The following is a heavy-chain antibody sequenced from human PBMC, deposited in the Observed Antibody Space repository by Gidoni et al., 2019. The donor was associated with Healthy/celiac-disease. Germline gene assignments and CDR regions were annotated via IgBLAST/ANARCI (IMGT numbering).Heavy chain of an antibody. V-gene: IGHV6-1*01. CDR3: ARAPIVVVTAQPYFDY. CDR1: GDRASSTISV. Sequence: QVQLQQSGPGLVKPSQTPPLTCAISGDRASSTISVWNWIRQSPSRGLEWLGRTYYRSKWYNDYAVSVKSRITINPDTSKNQFSLQLNSVTPEDTAVYYCARAPIVVVTAQPYFDYWGQGTLVTVSS. J-gene: IGHJ4*02. D-gene: IGHD2-21*02. CDR2: TYYRSKWYN.